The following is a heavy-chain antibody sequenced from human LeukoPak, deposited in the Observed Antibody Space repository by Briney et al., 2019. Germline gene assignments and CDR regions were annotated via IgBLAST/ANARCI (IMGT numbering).Heavy chain of an antibody. D-gene: IGHD3-10*01. V-gene: IGHV4-34*01. CDR3: ARARTGRWYYFDY. J-gene: IGHJ4*02. CDR1: GGSFSGYY. Sequence: SETLSLTCAVYGGSFSGYYWSWIRQPPGKGLEWIGEINHSGSTNYNPSLKSRVTISVDTSKNQFSLKLSSVTAADTAVYYCARARTGRWYYFDYWGRGTLVTVSS. CDR2: INHSGST.